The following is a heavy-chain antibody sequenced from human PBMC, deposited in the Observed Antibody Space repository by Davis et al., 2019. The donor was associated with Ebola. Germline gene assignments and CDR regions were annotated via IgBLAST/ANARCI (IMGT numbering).Heavy chain of an antibody. J-gene: IGHJ6*02. D-gene: IGHD6-6*01. CDR2: IYSGGST. Sequence: GGSLRLSCAASGFTVSSNYMSWVRQAPGKGLEWVSVIYSGGSTYYADSVKGRFTISRENAKNSLYLQMNSLRAGDTAVYYCARGDSSSSIFYYYGMDVWGQGTTVTVSS. CDR1: GFTVSSNY. V-gene: IGHV3-53*01. CDR3: ARGDSSSSIFYYYGMDV.